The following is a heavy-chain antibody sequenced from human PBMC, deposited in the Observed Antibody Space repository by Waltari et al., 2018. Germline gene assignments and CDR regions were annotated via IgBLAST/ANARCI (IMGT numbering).Heavy chain of an antibody. V-gene: IGHV3-49*04. CDR3: TRDGDRGSRPPAY. J-gene: IGHJ4*02. D-gene: IGHD1-26*01. CDR2: IRSKAYGGTT. CDR1: GFTFGDYA. Sequence: EVQLVESGGGLVQPGRSLRLSCTASGFTFGDYAMSWVRQAPGKGLEWVGFIRSKAYGGTTEYAASVKGRFTISRDDSKSIAYLQMDSLKTEDTAVYYCTRDGDRGSRPPAYWGQGTLVTVSS.